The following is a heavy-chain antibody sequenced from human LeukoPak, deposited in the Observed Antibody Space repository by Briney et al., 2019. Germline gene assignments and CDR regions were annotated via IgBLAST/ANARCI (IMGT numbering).Heavy chain of an antibody. CDR3: ARGVGSGYTDD. J-gene: IGHJ4*02. V-gene: IGHV4-59*01. CDR2: VSYSGNT. Sequence: SETLSLTCIVSGDSITSYYWTWIRQPPGKGLEWIGLVSYSGNTNYNPSLKSRVTISLDTSRNQFSLKLNSVTAADTAVYYCARGVGSGYTDDWGQGTLVTVFS. CDR1: GDSITSYY. D-gene: IGHD3-22*01.